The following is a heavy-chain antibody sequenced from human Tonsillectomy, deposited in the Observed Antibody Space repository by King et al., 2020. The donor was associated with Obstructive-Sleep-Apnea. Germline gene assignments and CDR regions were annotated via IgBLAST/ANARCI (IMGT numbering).Heavy chain of an antibody. CDR2: MNPYSGNT. Sequence: VQLVQSGAEVKKPGASVKVSCKASGYTFTSYDINWVRQATGQGLEWMGWMNPYSGNTGYAQNFQGRVTMTRNTSISTAYMELSSLSSEVTAVYFWARRVGKYGSGSYWPYWGQGTLVTVSS. CDR1: GYTFTSYD. J-gene: IGHJ4*02. D-gene: IGHD3-10*01. CDR3: ARRVGKYGSGSYWPY. V-gene: IGHV1-8*01.